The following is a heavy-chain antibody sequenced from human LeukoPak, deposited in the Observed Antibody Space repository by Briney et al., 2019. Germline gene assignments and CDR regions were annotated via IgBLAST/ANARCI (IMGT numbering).Heavy chain of an antibody. J-gene: IGHJ4*02. CDR1: GFTFSDYA. CDR3: AKGTTTLVVTKIDY. Sequence: GGSLRLSCAASGFTFSDYAMSWVRQAPGKGLEWVSAISGTADRTYYVGSVKGRFTVSRDNSKNMLYLQMSGLRTEDTAVYYCAKGTTTLVVTKIDYWGQGTLVTVSS. D-gene: IGHD4-23*01. V-gene: IGHV3-23*01. CDR2: ISGTADRT.